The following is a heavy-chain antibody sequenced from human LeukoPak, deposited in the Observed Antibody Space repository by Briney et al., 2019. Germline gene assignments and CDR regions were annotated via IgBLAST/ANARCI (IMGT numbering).Heavy chain of an antibody. J-gene: IGHJ4*02. CDR3: ARNMGGIEQWLGVY. CDR2: ISAYNGNT. D-gene: IGHD6-19*01. CDR1: GYTFTSYG. V-gene: IGHV1-18*01. Sequence: GASVKVSCKASGYTFTSYGISWVRQAPGQGLEWMGWISAYNGNTNYAQKLQGRVTMTTDTSTSTAYMELRSLRSDDTAVYYCARNMGGIEQWLGVYWGQGTLVTVSS.